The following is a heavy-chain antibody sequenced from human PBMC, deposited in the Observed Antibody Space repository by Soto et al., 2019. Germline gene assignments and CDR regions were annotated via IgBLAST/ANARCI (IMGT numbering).Heavy chain of an antibody. CDR2: INAGNGNT. D-gene: IGHD6-13*01. CDR1: GYPFTSYA. V-gene: IGHV1-3*01. J-gene: IGHJ6*02. CDR3: ASAAAAGTSDSSGWYSYYYYGMDV. Sequence: XSVKVACKASGYPFTSYAMHWVRQAPGQRLEWMGWINAGNGNTKYSQKFQGRVTITRDTSASTAYMELSSLRSEDTAVYYCASAAAAGTSDSSGWYSYYYYGMDVWGQGTTVTVPS.